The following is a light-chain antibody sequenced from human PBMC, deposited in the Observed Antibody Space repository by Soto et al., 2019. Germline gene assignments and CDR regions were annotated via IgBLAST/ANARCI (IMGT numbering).Light chain of an antibody. V-gene: IGKV1-5*01. CDR3: QQYMSYS. CDR2: DVS. CDR1: QSISSW. J-gene: IGKJ1*01. Sequence: DIQMTQSPSSLSASVGDRVTITCRASQSISSWLAWYQQKPGKAPKLLIYDVSSLESGVPSRFSGSGSGTEFTLTISGLQPDDFATYYCQQYMSYSFGQGTKVDI.